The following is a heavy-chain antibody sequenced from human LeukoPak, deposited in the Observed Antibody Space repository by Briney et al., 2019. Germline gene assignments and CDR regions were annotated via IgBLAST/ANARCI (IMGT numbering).Heavy chain of an antibody. CDR2: IYYSGST. Sequence: PSETLTLTCTVSGGSISSSSYYWGWIRQPPGKGLEWIGSIYYSGSTYYNPSLKSRVTISVDTSKNQFSLKLSSVTAADTAVYYCARTGGNYDSSGYLDYWGQGTLVTVSS. D-gene: IGHD3-22*01. CDR3: ARTGGNYDSSGYLDY. V-gene: IGHV4-39*01. CDR1: GGSISSSSYY. J-gene: IGHJ4*02.